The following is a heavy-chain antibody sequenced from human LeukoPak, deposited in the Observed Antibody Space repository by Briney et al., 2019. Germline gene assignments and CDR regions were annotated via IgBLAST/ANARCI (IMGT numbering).Heavy chain of an antibody. Sequence: GASVKVSCKASGYTFTSYDFNWVRRATGQRPEWMGWISPNSGDTGYAQKFQDRVTMTRNTSISTAYMELSSLRSDDTAVYYCARGPPNWGYDYWGPGTLVTVSS. D-gene: IGHD7-27*01. V-gene: IGHV1-8*01. J-gene: IGHJ4*02. CDR2: ISPNSGDT. CDR1: GYTFTSYD. CDR3: ARGPPNWGYDY.